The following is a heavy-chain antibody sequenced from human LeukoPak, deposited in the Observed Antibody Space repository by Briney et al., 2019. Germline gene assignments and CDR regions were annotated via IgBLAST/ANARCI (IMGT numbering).Heavy chain of an antibody. CDR2: IKLDGSEK. D-gene: IGHD3-3*01. CDR1: GFTFGKYW. J-gene: IGHJ4*02. Sequence: GGSLRLSCVASGFTFGKYWMSWVRQAPGKGLECVANIKLDGSEKNYVDSVKGRFTISRANTKNSLYLQMNSLRVEDTAVFYCARDQYDTWSRRGNFDSWGQGTLVIVSS. V-gene: IGHV3-7*03. CDR3: ARDQYDTWSRRGNFDS.